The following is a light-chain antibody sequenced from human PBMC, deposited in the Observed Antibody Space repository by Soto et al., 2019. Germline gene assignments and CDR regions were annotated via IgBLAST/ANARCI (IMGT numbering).Light chain of an antibody. CDR3: QQYNIWTWT. CDR2: DAS. CDR1: QSIRRR. J-gene: IGKJ1*01. V-gene: IGKV3-15*01. Sequence: IVFTHSPATLSLSPGGRATLSCRDSQSIRRRLAWYPPTPGKAPRIVIYDASERVTGIPVVFSGSGAGTEFTRSISSLQSDDFAVYYCQQYNIWTWTFGQGTKVDIK.